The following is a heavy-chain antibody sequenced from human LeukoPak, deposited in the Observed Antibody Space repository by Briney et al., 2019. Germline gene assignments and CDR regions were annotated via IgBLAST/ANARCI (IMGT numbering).Heavy chain of an antibody. V-gene: IGHV4-59*08. CDR1: GGSISSSY. CDR2: IHHSGST. Sequence: SETLSLTCTVSGGSISSSYWSWIRQPPGRGLEWIGYIHHSGSTSYNPSLKNRVTISVDMSKNQFSLKLSSVTAADTAVYYCARGYSGYDYGNFDPWGQGTLVTVSS. J-gene: IGHJ5*02. CDR3: ARGYSGYDYGNFDP. D-gene: IGHD5-12*01.